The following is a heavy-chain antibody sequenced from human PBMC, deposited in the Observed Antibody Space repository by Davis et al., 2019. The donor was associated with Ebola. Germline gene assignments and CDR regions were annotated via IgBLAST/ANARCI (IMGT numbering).Heavy chain of an antibody. Sequence: PGGSLRLSCAASGFTFGSYAMSWVRQAPGKGLQWVSSISSTSGHIYYADSVKGRFTISRDNAKNSLYLQMNSPRAEDTAVYYCARAPAVTTRGESRYFDLWGRGTLVTVSS. CDR3: ARAPAVTTRGESRYFDL. D-gene: IGHD4-11*01. V-gene: IGHV3-21*01. J-gene: IGHJ2*01. CDR2: ISSTSGHI. CDR1: GFTFGSYA.